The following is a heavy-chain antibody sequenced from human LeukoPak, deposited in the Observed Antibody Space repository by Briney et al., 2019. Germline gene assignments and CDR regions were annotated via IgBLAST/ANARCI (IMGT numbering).Heavy chain of an antibody. CDR2: ISGSGGST. V-gene: IGHV3-23*01. J-gene: IGHJ6*04. CDR1: GFTFSSYA. Sequence: QSGGSLRLSCAASGFTFSSYAMHWVRQAPGKGLEWVAAISGSGGSTYYADSVKGRFTISRDNSKNTLYLQMNSLRAEDTAVYYCAKDLAAAVVDGMDVWGKGTTVTVSS. D-gene: IGHD6-13*01. CDR3: AKDLAAAVVDGMDV.